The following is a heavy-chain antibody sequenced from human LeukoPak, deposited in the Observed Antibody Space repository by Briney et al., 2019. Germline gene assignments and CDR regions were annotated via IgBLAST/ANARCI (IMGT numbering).Heavy chain of an antibody. D-gene: IGHD4-23*01. CDR3: ARGDYGGDYFDY. V-gene: IGHV3-11*05. CDR2: ISSGSTYT. J-gene: IGHJ4*02. Sequence: GRSLRLSCEVSGFTFSDHYMRWIRQAPGKRLEWVSYISSGSTYTNYADSVEGRFTVSRDNAKNSLYLQMNSLRAEDTAVYYCARGDYGGDYFDYWGQGTLVTVSS. CDR1: GFTFSDHY.